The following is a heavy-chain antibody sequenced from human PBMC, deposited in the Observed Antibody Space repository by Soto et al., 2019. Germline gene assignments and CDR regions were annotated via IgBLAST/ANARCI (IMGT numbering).Heavy chain of an antibody. V-gene: IGHV4-39*01. CDR3: ARAHNGWVFDY. D-gene: IGHD6-19*01. CDR1: GASISSSNYY. Sequence: PSETLSLTCIVSGASISSSNYYWGWIRQPPGKGLEWIGSIYYSGSTYYNPSLKSRVTISVDTSKNQFSLKLSSVTAADTAVYYCARAHNGWVFDYWGQGTLVTVSS. J-gene: IGHJ4*02. CDR2: IYYSGST.